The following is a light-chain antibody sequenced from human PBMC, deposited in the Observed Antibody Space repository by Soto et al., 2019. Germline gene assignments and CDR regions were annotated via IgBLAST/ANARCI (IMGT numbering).Light chain of an antibody. J-gene: IGKJ5*01. CDR1: QTFTGW. V-gene: IGKV1-5*01. CDR2: DAS. CDR3: HSRA. Sequence: DIQVTQSPSTLSASVGYRVTITCRASQTFTGWLAWYQQKPGRAPKLLIYDASTLESGVPSRFSGSGSETEFTLTISRLQPDDFATYFCHSRAFGQGTRLEIK.